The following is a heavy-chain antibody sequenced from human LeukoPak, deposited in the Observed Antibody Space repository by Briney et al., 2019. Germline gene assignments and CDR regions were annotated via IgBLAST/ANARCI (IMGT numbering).Heavy chain of an antibody. Sequence: GGSLRLSCAASGFTFSTYAMTWVRQAPGEGLEWVSGISGGGSYTYYADSVKGRFTISRDNSKNTLSLQMNSLRAEDTAVYYCAKDSRGTTTTIYYFDCWGQGTLVTVSS. D-gene: IGHD4-17*01. CDR1: GFTFSTYA. V-gene: IGHV3-23*01. CDR3: AKDSRGTTTTIYYFDC. J-gene: IGHJ4*02. CDR2: ISGGGSYT.